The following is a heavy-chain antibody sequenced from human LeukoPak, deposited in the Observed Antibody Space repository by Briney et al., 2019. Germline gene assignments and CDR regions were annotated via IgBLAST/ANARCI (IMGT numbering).Heavy chain of an antibody. CDR1: GGSISSYY. D-gene: IGHD3-22*01. CDR2: IYYSGST. J-gene: IGHJ5*02. V-gene: IGHV4-59*01. Sequence: PSETLSLTCTVSGGSISSYYWSWIRQPPGKGLEWIGYIYYSGSTNYNPSLKSRVTISVDTSKNQFSLKLSSVTAADTAVYYCARDQEENYYDSSGYYKHWFDPWGQGTLVTVSS. CDR3: ARDQEENYYDSSGYYKHWFDP.